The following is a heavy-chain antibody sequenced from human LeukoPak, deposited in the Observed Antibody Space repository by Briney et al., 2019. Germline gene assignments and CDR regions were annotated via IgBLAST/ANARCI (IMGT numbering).Heavy chain of an antibody. Sequence: PSETLSLTCTVSGGSISSGDYYWSWIRQPPGKGLEWIGYIYYSGSTYYNPSLKSRVTISVDTSKNQFSLKLSSVTAADTAVYYCASGYCSSTSCVYYYYMDVWGKGTTVTVSS. CDR3: ASGYCSSTSCVYYYYMDV. CDR2: IYYSGST. V-gene: IGHV4-30-4*08. J-gene: IGHJ6*03. CDR1: GGSISSGDYY. D-gene: IGHD2-2*01.